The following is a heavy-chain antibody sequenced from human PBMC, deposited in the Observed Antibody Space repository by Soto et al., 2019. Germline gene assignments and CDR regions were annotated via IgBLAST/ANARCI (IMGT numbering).Heavy chain of an antibody. D-gene: IGHD3-16*01. V-gene: IGHV3-23*01. CDR3: EKDGGARNGGWDGSDP. Sequence: VQLLESGGGLVQPGGSLRLSCAASGFTFSNYAMSWVRQAPGKGLEWVSSIHGSGAGTYYADSVKGRFTVSRDDSKETLYPKRSSLTVDDTAVYYCEKDGGARNGGWDGSDPWGQGTLVTVPS. CDR2: IHGSGAGT. J-gene: IGHJ5*02. CDR1: GFTFSNYA.